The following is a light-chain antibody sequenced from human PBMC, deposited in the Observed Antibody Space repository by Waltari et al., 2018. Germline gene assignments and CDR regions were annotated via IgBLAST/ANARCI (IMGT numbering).Light chain of an antibody. CDR2: YTS. J-gene: IGKJ1*01. CDR1: QSVGRG. Sequence: SGRASQSVGRGLAWYQQKPGQACRLLIYYTSNRAIGTLGRFSGSGSGTDFSLAISSLEPEDFALYFCQRYVNLPGMFGPGTTVEI. V-gene: IGKV3-20*01. CDR3: QRYVNLPGM.